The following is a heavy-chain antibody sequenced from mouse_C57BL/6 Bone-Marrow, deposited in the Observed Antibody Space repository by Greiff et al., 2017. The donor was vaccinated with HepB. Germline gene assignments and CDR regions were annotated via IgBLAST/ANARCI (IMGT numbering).Heavy chain of an antibody. J-gene: IGHJ3*01. CDR2: IHPNSGST. D-gene: IGHD5-5*01. Sequence: QVQLQQPGAELVKPGASVKLSCKASGYTFTSYWMHWVKQRPGQGLEWIGMIHPNSGSTNYNEKFKSKATLTVDKSSSTAYMQLSSLTSEDSAVYYCARLGDYPQAWFAYWGQGTLVTVSA. CDR3: ARLGDYPQAWFAY. V-gene: IGHV1-64*01. CDR1: GYTFTSYW.